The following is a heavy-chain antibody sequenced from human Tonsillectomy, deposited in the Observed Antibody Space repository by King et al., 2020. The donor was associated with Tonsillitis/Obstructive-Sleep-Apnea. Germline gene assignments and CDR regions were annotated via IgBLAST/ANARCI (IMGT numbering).Heavy chain of an antibody. V-gene: IGHV1-69*10. J-gene: IGHJ4*02. CDR1: GGTFSNFA. CDR2: IIPILDMA. D-gene: IGHD1-7*01. CDR3: ASGGKTYNWNYGDYFDY. Sequence: QLVQSGAEVKKPGSSVKVSCKASGGTFSNFAISWVRQAPGQGLEWMGGIIPILDMANYPQKFQGRVSITAEISTNTAYMELSSLRSEDTAVYYCASGGKTYNWNYGDYFDYWGQGTLVTVSS.